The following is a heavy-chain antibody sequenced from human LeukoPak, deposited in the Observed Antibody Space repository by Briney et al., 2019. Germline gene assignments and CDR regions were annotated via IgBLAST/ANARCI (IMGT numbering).Heavy chain of an antibody. CDR2: IYYSGST. CDR3: AGHRQWLEKYYYYGMDV. Sequence: SETLSLTCTVSGGSISSNYWSWIRQPPGKGLEWIGYIYYSGSTNYNPSLKSRVTISVDTSKNQFSLKLNSVTAADTAVYYCAGHRQWLEKYYYYGMDVWGQGTTVTVSS. D-gene: IGHD6-19*01. J-gene: IGHJ6*02. V-gene: IGHV4-59*08. CDR1: GGSISSNY.